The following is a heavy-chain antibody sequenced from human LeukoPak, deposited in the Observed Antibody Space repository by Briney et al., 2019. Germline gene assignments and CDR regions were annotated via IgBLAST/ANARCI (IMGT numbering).Heavy chain of an antibody. V-gene: IGHV4-39*07. CDR1: GGSISSSSYY. Sequence: YPSETLSLTCTVSGGSISSSSYYWGWIRQPPGKGLEWIGSIYYSGSTYYNPSLKSRVTISVETSKNEFSPKLRSVTAADTAVYYCARVTGYRIEDYFDYWGQGTLVTVSS. D-gene: IGHD6-13*01. CDR3: ARVTGYRIEDYFDY. CDR2: IYYSGST. J-gene: IGHJ4*02.